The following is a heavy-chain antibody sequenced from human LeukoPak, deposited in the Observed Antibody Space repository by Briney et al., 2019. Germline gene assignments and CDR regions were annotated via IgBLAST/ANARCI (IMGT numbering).Heavy chain of an antibody. V-gene: IGHV4-30-2*01. D-gene: IGHD4-17*01. J-gene: IGHJ4*02. CDR1: GGSISNGGYS. Sequence: SQTLSLTCAVSGGSISNGGYSWSWIRQPPGKGLEWIGYIYHSGSTYYNPSLKSRVTISVDRSKNQFSLKLSSVTAADTAVYYCARTRNYGLFDYWGQGTLVTVSS. CDR2: IYHSGST. CDR3: ARTRNYGLFDY.